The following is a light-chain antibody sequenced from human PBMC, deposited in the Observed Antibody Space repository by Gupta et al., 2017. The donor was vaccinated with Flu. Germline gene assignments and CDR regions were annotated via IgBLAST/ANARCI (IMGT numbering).Light chain of an antibody. CDR3: AAWHDSLNGPV. Sequence: RVTISCSGSSSNIGSNTVSWYQQPPGTAPKLLIYSNNLRPSGVPDRFSGSKSGTSASLAISGLQAEDEADYYCAAWHDSLNGPVFGGGTMLTVL. J-gene: IGLJ3*02. CDR1: SSNIGSNT. V-gene: IGLV1-44*01. CDR2: SNN.